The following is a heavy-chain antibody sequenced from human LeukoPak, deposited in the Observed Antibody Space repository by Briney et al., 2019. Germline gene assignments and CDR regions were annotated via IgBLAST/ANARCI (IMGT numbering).Heavy chain of an antibody. CDR2: IYSGGDT. CDR1: GLTVSSNY. CDR3: TRGPGSTWYSDY. D-gene: IGHD6-13*01. Sequence: GGSLRLSCAASGLTVSSNYMNWVRQAPGKGLEWVSIIYSGGDTYYADYVKGRFTISRDNSKNTLYLQMNNLRPEDTAVYYCTRGPGSTWYSDYWGQGTLVTVSS. J-gene: IGHJ4*02. V-gene: IGHV3-66*02.